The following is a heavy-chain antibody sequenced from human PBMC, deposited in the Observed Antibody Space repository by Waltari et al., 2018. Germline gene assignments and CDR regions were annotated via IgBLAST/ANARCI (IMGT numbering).Heavy chain of an antibody. CDR1: GDSVPSNSAA. V-gene: IGHV6-1*01. CDR3: ARVGGYGDYLDYFDY. Sequence: QVQLQQSGPGLVKPSQTLSLTCAISGDSVPSNSAAWNWIRQSPSRGFAWLGRTYYRSSLYNDYAVAVKSGITITPDTSMNQFSLQLNSVTPEDTAVYYCARVGGYGDYLDYFDYWGQGTLVTVSS. CDR2: TYYRSSLYN. J-gene: IGHJ4*02. D-gene: IGHD4-17*01.